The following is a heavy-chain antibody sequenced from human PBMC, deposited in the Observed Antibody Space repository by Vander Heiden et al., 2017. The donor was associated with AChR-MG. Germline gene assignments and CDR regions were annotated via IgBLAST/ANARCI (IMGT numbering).Heavy chain of an antibody. CDR3: AKSRVSYRSDYYGMDV. J-gene: IGHJ6*02. CDR1: GFPFSSYA. V-gene: IGHV3-23*01. CDR2: ISGSGGST. Sequence: EVQLLESGGGLVQPGGSLRLSCAASGFPFSSYAMSWVRQAPGKGLEWVSAISGSGGSTYYADSVKGRFTISRDNSKNTLYLQMNSLRAEDTAVYYCAKSRVSYRSDYYGMDVWGQGTTVTVSS. D-gene: IGHD3-16*02.